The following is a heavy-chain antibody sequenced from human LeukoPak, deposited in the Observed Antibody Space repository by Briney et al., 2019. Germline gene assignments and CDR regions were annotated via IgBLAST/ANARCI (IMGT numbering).Heavy chain of an antibody. CDR2: IYYTGTT. J-gene: IGHJ4*02. Sequence: SETLSLTCTVSGGSITRYYWSWTRQPPGKGLEWIGYIYYTGTTTYSPSLKSRVTISLDTPKNQFSLQLSSVTAADTALYYCARGFAYGSNPFDCWGQGTLVTVSS. V-gene: IGHV4-59*01. CDR1: GGSITRYY. D-gene: IGHD3-10*01. CDR3: ARGFAYGSNPFDC.